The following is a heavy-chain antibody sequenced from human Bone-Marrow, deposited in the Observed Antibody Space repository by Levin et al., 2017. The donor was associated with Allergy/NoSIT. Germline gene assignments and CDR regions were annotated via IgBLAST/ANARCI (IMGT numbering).Heavy chain of an antibody. J-gene: IGHJ5*02. D-gene: IGHD3-10*01. CDR3: ARGEYYYGSGNWFDP. Sequence: SETLSLTCTVSGGSVSSGTYYWNWIRQPPGKGLEWIGYIYSSGRTKYNPSLKSRVTISVDTSKNQFSLKLSSVTAADTAVYFCARGEYYYGSGNWFDPWGQGTLVTVSS. CDR1: GGSVSSGTYY. V-gene: IGHV4-61*01. CDR2: IYSSGRT.